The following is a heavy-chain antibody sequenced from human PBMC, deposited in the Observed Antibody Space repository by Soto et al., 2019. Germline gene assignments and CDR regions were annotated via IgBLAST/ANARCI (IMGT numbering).Heavy chain of an antibody. CDR2: INDDGSST. CDR1: GFTFSRYW. D-gene: IGHD3-10*01. V-gene: IGHV3-74*01. Sequence: GGSLRLSCAASGFTFSRYWMHLVRQFPGKGPEWVSRINDDGSSTNYADSVKGRFTISRDKAKNNLYLQMNDLRAEDTAVYYCTRGPRSTLHGTAAFWGKGTVVTVSS. J-gene: IGHJ4*02. CDR3: TRGPRSTLHGTAAF.